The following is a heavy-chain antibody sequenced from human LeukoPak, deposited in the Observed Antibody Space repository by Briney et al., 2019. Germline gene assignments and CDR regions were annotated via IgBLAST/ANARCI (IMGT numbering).Heavy chain of an antibody. V-gene: IGHV3-23*01. CDR3: AREIADYYDSSGFFYAFDI. J-gene: IGHJ3*02. Sequence: GGSLRLSCAASGFTFSSYAMSWVRQAPGKGLEWVSLISGSSGSTFYTDSVKGRFTVSRDNSKNTLYLQMNSLRADDTAVYFCAREIADYYDSSGFFYAFDIWGQGTMVTVSS. CDR1: GFTFSSYA. CDR2: ISGSSGST. D-gene: IGHD3-22*01.